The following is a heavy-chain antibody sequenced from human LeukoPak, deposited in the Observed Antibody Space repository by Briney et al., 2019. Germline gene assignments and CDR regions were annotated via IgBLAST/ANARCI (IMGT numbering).Heavy chain of an antibody. Sequence: EASVKVSCKASGYTFTSYGISWVRQAPGQGLEWMGWISAYNGNTNYPQKLRGRVTMTTDTSTTTAYMELRRLRSDDTAVYYCARANYHGSGSYCDYWGQGTLVTVSS. CDR1: GYTFTSYG. V-gene: IGHV1-18*01. CDR3: ARANYHGSGSYCDY. D-gene: IGHD3-10*01. CDR2: ISAYNGNT. J-gene: IGHJ4*02.